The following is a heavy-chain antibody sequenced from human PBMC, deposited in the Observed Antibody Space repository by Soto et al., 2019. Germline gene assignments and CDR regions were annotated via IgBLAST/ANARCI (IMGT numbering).Heavy chain of an antibody. V-gene: IGHV1-2*02. CDR3: ARDEDAAMPHFFDY. CDR2: INPNSGGT. CDR1: GYTFTGYY. J-gene: IGHJ4*02. D-gene: IGHD5-18*01. Sequence: GASVKVSCKASGYTFTGYYMHWVRQAPGQGLEWMGWINPNSGGTNYAQKLQGRVTMTTDTSTSTAYMELRSLRSDDTAVYYCARDEDAAMPHFFDYWGQGTPVTVSS.